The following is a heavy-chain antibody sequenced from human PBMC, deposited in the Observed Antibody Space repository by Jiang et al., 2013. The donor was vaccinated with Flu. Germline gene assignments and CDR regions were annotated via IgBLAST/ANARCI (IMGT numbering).Heavy chain of an antibody. CDR2: GAT. J-gene: IGHJ4*02. CDR3: TTGQKRSGFSYEVAY. D-gene: IGHD5-18*01. Sequence: GATDYAAPVKGRFTISRDDSRNTLYLQMNSLKTEDAGVYYCTTGQKRSGFSYEVAYWGQGTLVTVSS. V-gene: IGHV3-15*01.